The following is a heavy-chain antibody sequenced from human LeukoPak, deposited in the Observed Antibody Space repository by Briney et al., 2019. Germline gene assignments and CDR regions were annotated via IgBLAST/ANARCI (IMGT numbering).Heavy chain of an antibody. J-gene: IGHJ3*02. D-gene: IGHD3-22*01. Sequence: GGSLRLSCAASGFTFSDYYMSWIRQAPGKGLEWVSYINSSGSTIYYADSVKGRFTISRDNAKNSLYLQMNSLRAEDTAVYYCARDENYYDSSGYYYGDAFDIWGQGTMVTVSS. CDR2: INSSGSTI. V-gene: IGHV3-11*01. CDR3: ARDENYYDSSGYYYGDAFDI. CDR1: GFTFSDYY.